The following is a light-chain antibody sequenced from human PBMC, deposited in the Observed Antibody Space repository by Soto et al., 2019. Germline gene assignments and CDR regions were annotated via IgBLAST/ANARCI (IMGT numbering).Light chain of an antibody. V-gene: IGKV4-1*01. J-gene: IGKJ2*01. CDR3: QQYYRTPQT. CDR1: QSILYSSNDKNY. Sequence: DIVMTQSPDSLAVSLGERATINCKSSQSILYSSNDKNYLAWYQQKPGQPPKLLIYWASTRESGVPDRFGGSGSGTDFTLTISSLQAEDVAVYYCQQYYRTPQTVGQGTNLEIK. CDR2: WAS.